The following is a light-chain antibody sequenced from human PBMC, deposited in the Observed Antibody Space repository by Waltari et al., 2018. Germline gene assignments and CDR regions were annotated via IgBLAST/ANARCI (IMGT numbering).Light chain of an antibody. V-gene: IGLV2-11*01. CDR1: SSAVGNSNY. CDR3: CSYAGRYVWV. J-gene: IGLJ3*02. Sequence: QSALTQPRSVSGSPGQSVTVSCTGTSSAVGNSNYFSWYQQHPGKAPKLIIFYVSKRPSGVPDRFSGSKSGNTASLTISGLQAEDEADYYCCSYAGRYVWVFGGGTKVTVL. CDR2: YVS.